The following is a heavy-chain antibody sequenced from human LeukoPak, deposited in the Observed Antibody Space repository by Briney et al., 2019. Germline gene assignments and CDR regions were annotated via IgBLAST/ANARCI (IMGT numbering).Heavy chain of an antibody. J-gene: IGHJ4*02. Sequence: GRSLTLSCAASGFTFSDYAMHWVRQAPGKGLEWVAVISFDGVRKYYVDSVKGRFIISRDNSENTLFLHMSSLRTEDTAVYYCAEVRRGSGYFESWGQGAPVTVSS. CDR1: GFTFSDYA. CDR3: AEVRRGSGYFES. V-gene: IGHV3-30*04. CDR2: ISFDGVRK. D-gene: IGHD3-10*01.